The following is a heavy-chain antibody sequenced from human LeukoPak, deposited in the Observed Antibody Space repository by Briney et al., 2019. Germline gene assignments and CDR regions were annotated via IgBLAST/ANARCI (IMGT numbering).Heavy chain of an antibody. V-gene: IGHV5-51*01. CDR3: ARRKGDGDYFWFDP. D-gene: IGHD4-17*01. Sequence: PGEPRKISCKGSGYTSTSYWSGGVRKLPGKGLEWMGSIYPGASDTRYSPSFQGQVTISADKSISTAYLQWTSLKASDTPMYYCARRKGDGDYFWFDPWGQGTLVTVSS. CDR1: GYTSTSYW. CDR2: IYPGASDT. J-gene: IGHJ5*02.